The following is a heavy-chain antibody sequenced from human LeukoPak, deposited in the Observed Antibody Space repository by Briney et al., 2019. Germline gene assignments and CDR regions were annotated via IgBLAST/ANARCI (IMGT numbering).Heavy chain of an antibody. CDR2: ISGSGSDT. CDR3: AKDSWGSRGYFDY. CDR1: GFTFSRNA. Sequence: GGSLRLSCAASGFTFSRNAMIWVRQAPGKGLEWVSAISGSGSDTYYADSVKGRFTISRDNSKNTVYLRMNSLRAEDTAIYYCAKDSWGSRGYFDYWGQGTLVTVSS. J-gene: IGHJ4*02. V-gene: IGHV3-23*01. D-gene: IGHD7-27*01.